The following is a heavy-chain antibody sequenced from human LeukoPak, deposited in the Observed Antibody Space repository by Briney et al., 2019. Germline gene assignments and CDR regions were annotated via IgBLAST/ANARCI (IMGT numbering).Heavy chain of an antibody. J-gene: IGHJ3*02. D-gene: IGHD3-22*01. CDR2: INPNSGGT. Sequence: SSVKVSCKTSGYTFTGYYMHWLRQAPGQGLEWMGWINPNSGGTNYAQRFQGRVTMTRDTSMSTAYMELSRLRSDDSAVYYCARYFYDSSGSSSDASDIWGQGTMVTVSS. CDR1: GYTFTGYY. CDR3: ARYFYDSSGSSSDASDI. V-gene: IGHV1-2*02.